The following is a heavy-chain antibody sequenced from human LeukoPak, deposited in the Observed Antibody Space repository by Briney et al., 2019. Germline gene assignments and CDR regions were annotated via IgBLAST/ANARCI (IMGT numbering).Heavy chain of an antibody. D-gene: IGHD3-3*01. CDR1: GYTFTNYD. Sequence: ASVKVSCKASGYTFTNYDINWVRQAPGQGREWLGWVYPDNGNTAYAWKFEGRLTITADTSTSTAYMELNYLRSEDTAVYYCTREGDFWDFHLWGQGTMVTVSS. J-gene: IGHJ3*01. V-gene: IGHV1-8*01. CDR2: VYPDNGNT. CDR3: TREGDFWDFHL.